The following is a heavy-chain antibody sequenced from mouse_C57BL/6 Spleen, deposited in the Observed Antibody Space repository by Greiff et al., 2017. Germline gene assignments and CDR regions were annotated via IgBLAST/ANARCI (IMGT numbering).Heavy chain of an antibody. CDR3: ASDDGRSHEY. J-gene: IGHJ2*01. D-gene: IGHD1-1*01. CDR1: GYAFSSSW. CDR2: IFPGDGDT. Sequence: QVQLMESGPELVKPWASVKISCNASGYAFSSSWMNWVKHRPGKGLEWIGRIFPGDGDTNYNGKFKGHAPLTTDKTSSTAYLQLSSLTSEDTAINYCASDDGRSHEYGGQGTPPTV. V-gene: IGHV1-82*01.